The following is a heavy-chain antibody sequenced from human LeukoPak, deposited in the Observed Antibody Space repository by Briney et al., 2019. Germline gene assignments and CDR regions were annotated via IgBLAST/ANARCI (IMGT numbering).Heavy chain of an antibody. CDR2: ISAYNGNT. D-gene: IGHD3-22*01. J-gene: IGHJ4*02. CDR1: GYTFTSYG. CDR3: ARDLLRTGGSGYYLDY. V-gene: IGHV1-18*01. Sequence: ASVTVSCKASGYTFTSYGISWVRQAPGQGLEWMGWISAYNGNTNYAQKLQGRVTMTTDTSTSTAYMELRSLRSDDTAVYYCARDLLRTGGSGYYLDYWGQGTLVTVSS.